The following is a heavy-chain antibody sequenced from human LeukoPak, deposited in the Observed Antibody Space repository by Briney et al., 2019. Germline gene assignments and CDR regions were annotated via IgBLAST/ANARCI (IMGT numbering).Heavy chain of an antibody. CDR2: ITPNSGDT. CDR3: ARVYGSGWPPIYYYYYYMDV. V-gene: IGHV1-2*02. CDR1: GYTFTAYY. Sequence: ASVKVSCKTSGYTFTAYYIHWVRQAPGQGLEWMGWITPNSGDTNYAQNFQGRVTLTRDTSISTTYMELSRLRSDDTAVYYCARVYGSGWPPIYYYYYYMDVWGKGTTVTVSS. J-gene: IGHJ6*03. D-gene: IGHD6-19*01.